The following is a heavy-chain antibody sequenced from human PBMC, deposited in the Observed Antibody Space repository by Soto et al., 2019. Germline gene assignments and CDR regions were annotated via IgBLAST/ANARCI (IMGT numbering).Heavy chain of an antibody. Sequence: GASVKVSCKASGGTFSSYTISWVRQAPGQGLEWMGRIIPILGIANYAQKFQGRVTITADKSTSTAYMELSSLRSEDTAVYYCALRYNWNRSGLDYWGQGTLVTVSS. J-gene: IGHJ4*02. CDR1: GGTFSSYT. CDR2: IIPILGIA. D-gene: IGHD1-20*01. V-gene: IGHV1-69*02. CDR3: ALRYNWNRSGLDY.